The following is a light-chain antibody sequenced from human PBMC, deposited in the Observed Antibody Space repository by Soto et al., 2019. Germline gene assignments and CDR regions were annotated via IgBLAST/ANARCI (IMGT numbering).Light chain of an antibody. V-gene: IGLV1-40*01. J-gene: IGLJ1*01. CDR2: GNS. CDR3: QSYDSSLSGYV. CDR1: SSNIGAGYD. Sequence: QSMLTQPPPVSGAPGQRVTISCTGSSSNIGAGYDVHWYQQLPGTAPKLLIYGNSHRPSGVPDRFSGSKSGTSASLAITGLQAEDEADYYCQSYDSSLSGYVFGTGTKVTVL.